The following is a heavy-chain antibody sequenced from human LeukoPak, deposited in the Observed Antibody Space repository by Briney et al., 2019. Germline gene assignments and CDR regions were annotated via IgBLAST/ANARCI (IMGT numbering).Heavy chain of an antibody. CDR1: GFTFSSYE. D-gene: IGHD3-16*01. Sequence: GGSLRLSCAASGFTFSSYEMNWVRQAPGKGLEWVSYISSSGSTIYYADSVQGRFAISRDNAKNSLYLQMSSLRAEDTAVYYCARNDYNFDYWGQGTLVTVSS. CDR2: ISSSGSTI. CDR3: ARNDYNFDY. J-gene: IGHJ4*02. V-gene: IGHV3-48*03.